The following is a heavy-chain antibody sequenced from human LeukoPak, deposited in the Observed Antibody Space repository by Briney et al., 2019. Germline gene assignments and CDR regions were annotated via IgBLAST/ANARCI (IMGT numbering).Heavy chain of an antibody. CDR1: GFTFTNYW. V-gene: IGHV3-7*03. J-gene: IGHJ5*02. CDR3: ARDEGIQGWFDP. Sequence: GGSLRLSCAASGFTFTNYWMSWVRQAPGRGLEWVANIQQDGGEENSVDSVKGRFTISRDNAKKSLYLQMNSLRAEDTAVYYCARDEGIQGWFDPWGQGTLVTVSS. D-gene: IGHD5-18*01. CDR2: IQQDGGEE.